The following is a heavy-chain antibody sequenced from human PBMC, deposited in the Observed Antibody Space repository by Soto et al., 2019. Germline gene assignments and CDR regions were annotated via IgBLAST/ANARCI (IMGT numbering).Heavy chain of an antibody. D-gene: IGHD2-2*01. CDR2: ISASGDST. CDR3: TKRQVVPTTSLFGTDYYYGLDV. J-gene: IGHJ6*02. Sequence: GGSLRLSCAASGFTFSSIDMNWVRQAPGKWLEWVSIISASGDSTSYADSVKGRFTVSRDNSENTLYLQMDSLRAEDTAVYYCTKRQVVPTTSLFGTDYYYGLDVWGQGXTVTVSS. CDR1: GFTFSSID. V-gene: IGHV3-23*01.